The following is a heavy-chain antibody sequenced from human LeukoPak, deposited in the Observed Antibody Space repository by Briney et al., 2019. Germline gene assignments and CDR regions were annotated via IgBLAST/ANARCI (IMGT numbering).Heavy chain of an antibody. CDR2: IRYDGSNK. CDR1: GFTFSSYG. Sequence: GGSLRLSCAASGFTFSSYGMHWVRQAPGKGLEWVAFIRYDGSNKYYADSVKGRFTISRDNSKNTLYLQMNSLRAEGTAVYYCARDYSSSSDYWGQGTLVTVSS. CDR3: ARDYSSSSDY. J-gene: IGHJ4*02. V-gene: IGHV3-30*02. D-gene: IGHD6-6*01.